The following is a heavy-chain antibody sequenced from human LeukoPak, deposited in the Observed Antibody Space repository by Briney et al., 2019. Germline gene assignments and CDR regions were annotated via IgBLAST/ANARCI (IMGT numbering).Heavy chain of an antibody. CDR2: ISYDGSSK. Sequence: GGSLRLSCAASGFTFSSYGMHWVRQAPGKGLEWVAVISYDGSSKYYADSVKGRFTISRDNSKNSLYLQMNSLRAEDTAVYYCARDLRLVLQSGMDVWGQGTTVTVSS. CDR1: GFTFSSYG. CDR3: ARDLRLVLQSGMDV. J-gene: IGHJ6*02. V-gene: IGHV3-30*03. D-gene: IGHD6-19*01.